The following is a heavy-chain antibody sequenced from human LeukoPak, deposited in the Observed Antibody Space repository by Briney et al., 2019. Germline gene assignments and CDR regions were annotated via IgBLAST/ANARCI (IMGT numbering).Heavy chain of an antibody. CDR3: ARAHSSGWYDPFNY. CDR1: GFTVSSYY. CDR2: IYSGGST. V-gene: IGHV3-66*01. Sequence: PGGSLRLSCAASGFTVSSYYMSWLRQAPGKGLEWVSIIYSGGSTYYADSVKGRFTISRDNSKNTLYLQMNSLRAEDTAVYYCARAHSSGWYDPFNYWGQGTLVTVSS. J-gene: IGHJ4*02. D-gene: IGHD6-19*01.